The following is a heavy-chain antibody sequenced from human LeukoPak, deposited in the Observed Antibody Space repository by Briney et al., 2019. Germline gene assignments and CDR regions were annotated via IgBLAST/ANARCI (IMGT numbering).Heavy chain of an antibody. Sequence: SVKVSCKASGGTFSSYAISWVRQAPGQGLEWMGRIIPIFGTANYAQKFQGRVTITTDESTSTAYMELSSLRSEDTAVYYCARGYLGIDYYYYYYMDVWGKGTTVTVSS. CDR2: IIPIFGTA. D-gene: IGHD7-27*01. V-gene: IGHV1-69*05. J-gene: IGHJ6*03. CDR3: ARGYLGIDYYYYYYMDV. CDR1: GGTFSSYA.